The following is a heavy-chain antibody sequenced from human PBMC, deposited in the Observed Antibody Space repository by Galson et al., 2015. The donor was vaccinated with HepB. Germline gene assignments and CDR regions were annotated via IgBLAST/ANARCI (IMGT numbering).Heavy chain of an antibody. J-gene: IGHJ6*02. D-gene: IGHD6-19*01. V-gene: IGHV3-21*01. CDR2: ISSSSSYI. Sequence: SLRLSCAASGFTFSSYSMNWVRQAPGKGLEWVSSISSSSSYIYYADSVKGRFTISRDNAKNSLYLQMNSLRAEDTAVYSCARDTVAGPETSGGMDVWGQGTTVTVSS. CDR3: ARDTVAGPETSGGMDV. CDR1: GFTFSSYS.